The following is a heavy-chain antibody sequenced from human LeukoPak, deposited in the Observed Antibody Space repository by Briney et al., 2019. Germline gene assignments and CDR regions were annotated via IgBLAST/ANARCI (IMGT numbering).Heavy chain of an antibody. CDR3: ARDSQSGGYPFDS. V-gene: IGHV3-7*01. CDR2: IKQDGSEK. CDR1: GFTFNYYW. D-gene: IGHD1-26*01. Sequence: PRGSLRLSCAASGFTFNYYWMSWVRQAPGKGLEWVANIKQDGSEKYYVDSVKGRFTISRDNAKHSLYLQMNSLRAEDTAVYYCARDSQSGGYPFDSWGQGTLVTVSS. J-gene: IGHJ4*02.